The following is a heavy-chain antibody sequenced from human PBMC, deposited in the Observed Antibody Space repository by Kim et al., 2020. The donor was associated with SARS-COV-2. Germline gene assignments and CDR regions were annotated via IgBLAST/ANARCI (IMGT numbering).Heavy chain of an antibody. CDR1: GFTFSSYW. CDR3: ARDYGIAAAGHYYYYMDV. J-gene: IGHJ6*03. V-gene: IGHV3-7*01. CDR2: IKQDGSEK. Sequence: GGSLRLSCAASGFTFSSYWMSWVRQAPGKGLEWVANIKQDGSEKYYVDSVKGRFTISRDNAKNSLYLQMNSLRAEDTAVYYCARDYGIAAAGHYYYYMDVWGKGTTVTVSS. D-gene: IGHD6-13*01.